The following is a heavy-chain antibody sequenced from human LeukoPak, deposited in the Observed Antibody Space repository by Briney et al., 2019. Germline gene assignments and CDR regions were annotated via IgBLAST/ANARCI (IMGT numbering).Heavy chain of an antibody. CDR2: INSGSYTI. CDR3: ARVLLERPGIDSFDM. D-gene: IGHD1-1*01. Sequence: GGSLRLSCAASGFTFSSYAVSWVRQAPGKGLEWVSHINSGSYTIYYADSVKGRFTISRDNAGNSLYLQMNSLRDEDTAVYYCARVLLERPGIDSFDMWGQGTMVTVSS. J-gene: IGHJ3*02. V-gene: IGHV3-48*02. CDR1: GFTFSSYA.